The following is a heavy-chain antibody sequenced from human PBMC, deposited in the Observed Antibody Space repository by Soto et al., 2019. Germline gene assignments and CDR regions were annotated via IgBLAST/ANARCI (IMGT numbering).Heavy chain of an antibody. CDR1: GGSISSGDYY. CDR3: ARDSGDYYSLDY. D-gene: IGHD3-22*01. V-gene: IGHV4-61*08. CDR2: IYYSGST. Sequence: SETLSLTCTVSGGSISSGDYYWSWIRQPPGKGLEWIGYIYYSGSTNYNPSLKSRVTMSVDTPKNQFSLKLSSVTAADTAVYYCARDSGDYYSLDYWGQGNVVT. J-gene: IGHJ4*02.